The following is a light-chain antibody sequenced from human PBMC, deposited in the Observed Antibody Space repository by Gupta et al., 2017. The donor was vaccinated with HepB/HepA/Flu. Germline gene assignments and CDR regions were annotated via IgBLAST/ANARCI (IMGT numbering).Light chain of an antibody. CDR1: SSDVGGYNY. CDR2: DVS. Sequence: QSALTQPASVSGSPGQSITISCTGTSSDVGGYNYVSWYQPHPGKAPKLMIYDVSNRPPGVSNRFSGSKSGNTASLTISGLQAEDEADYYCSSYTSSSTVVFGGGTKLTVL. V-gene: IGLV2-14*03. CDR3: SSYTSSSTVV. J-gene: IGLJ2*01.